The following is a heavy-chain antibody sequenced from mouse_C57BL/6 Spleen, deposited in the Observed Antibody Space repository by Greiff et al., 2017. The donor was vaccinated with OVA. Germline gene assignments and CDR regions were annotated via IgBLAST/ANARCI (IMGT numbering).Heavy chain of an antibody. CDR3: ARRDITTVVAPFDY. J-gene: IGHJ2*01. Sequence: VQLQQPGAELVKPGASVKLSCKASGYTFTSYWMQWVKQRPGQGLAWIGEIDPSDSYTNYNQKFKGKATLTVDTSSSTAYMQLSSLTSEDSAVYYCARRDITTVVAPFDYWGQGTTLTVSS. D-gene: IGHD1-1*01. CDR1: GYTFTSYW. V-gene: IGHV1-50*01. CDR2: IDPSDSYT.